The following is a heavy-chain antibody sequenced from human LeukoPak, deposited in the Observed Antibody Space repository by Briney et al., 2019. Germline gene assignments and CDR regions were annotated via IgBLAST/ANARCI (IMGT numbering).Heavy chain of an antibody. CDR1: GGSFSGYY. Sequence: SETLSLTCAVYGGSFSGYYWSWIRQPPGKGLEWIGEINHSGSTNYNPSLKSRVTISVDTSKNQFSLKLSSVTAADTAVYYCARDGDGYNFYYYYYMDVWGKGTTVTVSS. J-gene: IGHJ6*03. CDR2: INHSGST. CDR3: ARDGDGYNFYYYYYMDV. V-gene: IGHV4-34*01. D-gene: IGHD5-24*01.